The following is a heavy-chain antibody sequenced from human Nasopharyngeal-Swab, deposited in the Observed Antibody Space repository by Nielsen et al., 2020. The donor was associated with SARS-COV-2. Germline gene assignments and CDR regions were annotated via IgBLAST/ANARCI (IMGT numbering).Heavy chain of an antibody. CDR3: AHITRGVERDTIFGVPLASLSYYYMDV. Sequence: SGPTLVKPTQTLTLTCSFSGFSLTTSGVGVAWIRQPPGKALEWLAFIYLDGDQRYTQSLKTRLTINKETSKDQVVLTLTNMGPVDSGTYYCAHITRGVERDTIFGVPLASLSYYYMDVWGKGTTVTVS. CDR1: GFSLTTSGVG. CDR2: IYLDGDQ. V-gene: IGHV2-5*02. D-gene: IGHD3-3*01. J-gene: IGHJ6*03.